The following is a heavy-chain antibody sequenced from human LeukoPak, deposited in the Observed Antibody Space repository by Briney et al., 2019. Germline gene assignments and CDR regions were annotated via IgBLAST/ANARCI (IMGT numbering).Heavy chain of an antibody. J-gene: IGHJ3*02. Sequence: SETLSLTCTVSGGSISSYYWSWIRQPPGKGLEWIGYIYYSGSTNYNPSLKSRVTISVDTSKNQFSLKLSSVTAADTAVYYCARDVTCSGGSCYSNHAFDIWGQGTMVTVSS. D-gene: IGHD2-15*01. CDR3: ARDVTCSGGSCYSNHAFDI. CDR1: GGSISSYY. V-gene: IGHV4-59*12. CDR2: IYYSGST.